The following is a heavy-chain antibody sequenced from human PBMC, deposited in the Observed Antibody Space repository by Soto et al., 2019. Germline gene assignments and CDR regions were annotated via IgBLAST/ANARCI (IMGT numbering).Heavy chain of an antibody. Sequence: GGSLRLSCAASGFTFSSYAMSWVRQAPGKGLEWVSAISGSGGSTYYADSVKGRFTISRDNSKNTLYLQMNSLRAEDTAVYYCAKRIRVPAAPTDYYGMDVWGQGTTVTVSS. V-gene: IGHV3-23*01. D-gene: IGHD2-2*01. J-gene: IGHJ6*02. CDR2: ISGSGGST. CDR3: AKRIRVPAAPTDYYGMDV. CDR1: GFTFSSYA.